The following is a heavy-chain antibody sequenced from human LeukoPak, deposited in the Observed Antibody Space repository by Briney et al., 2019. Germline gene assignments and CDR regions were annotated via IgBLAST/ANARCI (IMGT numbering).Heavy chain of an antibody. J-gene: IGHJ4*02. CDR2: ISWNTGTI. V-gene: IGHV3-9*01. Sequence: PGGSLRLSCAASGFTFDAYAMHWVRHVPGQGLEWVSGISWNTGTIVSADSVKGRFTLSRDNAKTSLHLQMNSLRAEDTAVYYCAKDVGGRWPLYYFDYWGQGTLVTVSS. D-gene: IGHD2-21*02. CDR3: AKDVGGRWPLYYFDY. CDR1: GFTFDAYA.